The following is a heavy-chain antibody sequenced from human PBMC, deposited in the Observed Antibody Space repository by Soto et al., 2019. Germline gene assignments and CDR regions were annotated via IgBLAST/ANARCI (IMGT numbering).Heavy chain of an antibody. CDR3: ARCLCSASCHNWFDP. Sequence: QVQLVESGGGVVQPGRSLRLSCTASGFTFSNYGMHWVRQAPGKGLEWVAVIWYDGSNKYYADSVKGRFTISRDNSKNTLYLQMNSLRAEDTALYYCARCLCSASCHNWFDPWGQGTLVTVSS. V-gene: IGHV3-33*01. J-gene: IGHJ5*02. D-gene: IGHD2-2*01. CDR2: IWYDGSNK. CDR1: GFTFSNYG.